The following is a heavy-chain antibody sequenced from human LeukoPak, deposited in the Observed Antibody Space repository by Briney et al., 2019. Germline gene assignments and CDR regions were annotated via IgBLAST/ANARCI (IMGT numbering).Heavy chain of an antibody. D-gene: IGHD3-10*01. CDR3: ARDSGWFDP. V-gene: IGHV4-61*02. J-gene: IGHJ5*02. CDR1: GGSISSGSYY. Sequence: PSQTLSLTCTVSGGSISSGSYYWSWIRQPAGKGLEWIGRIYTSGSTNYNPSLKSRVTISVGTSKNQFSLKLSSVTAADTAVYYCARDSGWFDPWGQGTLVTVSS. CDR2: IYTSGST.